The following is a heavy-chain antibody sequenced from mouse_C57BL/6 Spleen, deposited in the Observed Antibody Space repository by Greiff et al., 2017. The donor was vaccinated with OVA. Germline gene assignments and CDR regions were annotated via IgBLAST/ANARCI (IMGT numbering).Heavy chain of an antibody. D-gene: IGHD2-1*01. CDR3: TTGYGNYPWFAY. J-gene: IGHJ3*01. Sequence: VQLQQSGAELVRPGASVTLSCTASGFNIKDYYMHWVKQRPEQGLEWIGRIDPEDGDTEYAPKFQGKATMTADTSSNTAYLQLSSLTSEDTAVYYCTTGYGNYPWFAYWGQGTLVTVSA. CDR1: GFNIKDYY. V-gene: IGHV14-1*01. CDR2: IDPEDGDT.